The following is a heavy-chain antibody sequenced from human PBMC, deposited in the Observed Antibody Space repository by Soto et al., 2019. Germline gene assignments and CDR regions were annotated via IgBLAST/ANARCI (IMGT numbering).Heavy chain of an antibody. D-gene: IGHD2-2*01. CDR3: ATALRPSLNFSYYMDV. CDR2: LGGNGFTT. V-gene: IGHV3-23*01. Sequence: EVHLLESGGGLVQPGGSLRLSCVVSGFTFGSYAMSWVRQAPEKGPEWVAILGGNGFTTYYADSVKGRFTISSDKSRSTVFMQMNSLRADDTGVYYCATALRPSLNFSYYMDVWGRGTSVTVSS. J-gene: IGHJ6*03. CDR1: GFTFGSYA.